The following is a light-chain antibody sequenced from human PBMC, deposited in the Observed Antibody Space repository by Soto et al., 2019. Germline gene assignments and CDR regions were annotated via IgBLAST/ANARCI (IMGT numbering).Light chain of an antibody. CDR3: HQRQSWPRT. CDR1: QAVNTR. Sequence: EIFLTQSPATLSSCQCDIVTLSWRASQAVNTRLAWYQHRPGQAPRLLIYLASNRAAGVPARFSGSGSGTDFTLTISDVEPEDFAVYYCHQRQSWPRTFGQGTKVDIK. V-gene: IGKV3-11*01. CDR2: LAS. J-gene: IGKJ1*01.